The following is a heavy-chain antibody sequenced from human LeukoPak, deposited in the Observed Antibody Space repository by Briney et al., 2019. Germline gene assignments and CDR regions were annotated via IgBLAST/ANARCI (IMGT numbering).Heavy chain of an antibody. CDR1: GYTFTSYD. V-gene: IGHV1-8*01. CDR3: AREVGQSLSHLSYYYYYMDV. Sequence: ASVKVSCKASGYTFTSYDINWVRQATGQGLEWMGWMNPNSGNTGYAQKFQGRVTMTRNTSISTAYMELSSLRSEDTAVYYCAREVGQSLSHLSYYYYYMDVWGKGTTVTISS. D-gene: IGHD1-26*01. CDR2: MNPNSGNT. J-gene: IGHJ6*03.